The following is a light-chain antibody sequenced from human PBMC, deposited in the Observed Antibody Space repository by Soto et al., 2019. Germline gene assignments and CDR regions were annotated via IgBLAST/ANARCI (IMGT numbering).Light chain of an antibody. CDR3: QQYGSSPNT. J-gene: IGKJ2*01. Sequence: EIVLTQSPDTLSVSPGERATLSCRASQSVGRNYLAWYQQKPGQAPRLLIHGASNRATGVPDRFSGSASGTDFTLTISRLEPEDFAVYYCQQYGSSPNTFGQGTKLEIK. V-gene: IGKV3-20*01. CDR1: QSVGRNY. CDR2: GAS.